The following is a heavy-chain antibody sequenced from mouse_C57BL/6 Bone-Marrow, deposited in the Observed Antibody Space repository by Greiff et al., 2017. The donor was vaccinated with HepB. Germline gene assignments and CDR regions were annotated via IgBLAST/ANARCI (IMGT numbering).Heavy chain of an antibody. J-gene: IGHJ3*01. D-gene: IGHD1-1*01. CDR2: IDPSDSYT. CDR1: GYTFTSYW. Sequence: VQLQQPGAELVKPGASVKLSCKASGYTFTSYWMQWVKQRPGQGLEWIGEIDPSDSYTNYNQKFKGKATLTVDTSSSTAYMQLSSLTSEDSAVYYCARRGYGSSYWGQGTLVTVSA. CDR3: ARRGYGSSY. V-gene: IGHV1-50*01.